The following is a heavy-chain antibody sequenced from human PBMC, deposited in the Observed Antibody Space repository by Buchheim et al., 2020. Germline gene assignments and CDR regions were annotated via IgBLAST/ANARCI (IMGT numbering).Heavy chain of an antibody. Sequence: QVQLVQSGAEVKKPGASVKVSCKASGYTFTSYYMHWVRQAPGQGLERMGIINPSGGSTSYAQKFQGRVTMTRDTSTSTGYMELSSLRSEDTAVYYCARDTPTVVYYYYGMDVWGQGTT. CDR3: ARDTPTVVYYYYGMDV. D-gene: IGHD4-23*01. CDR2: INPSGGST. J-gene: IGHJ6*02. CDR1: GYTFTSYY. V-gene: IGHV1-46*01.